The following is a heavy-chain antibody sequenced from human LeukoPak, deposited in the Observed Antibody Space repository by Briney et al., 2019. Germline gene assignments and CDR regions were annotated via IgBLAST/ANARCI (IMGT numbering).Heavy chain of an antibody. Sequence: RGSLRLSCAASGFTFSDYYMSWIRQAPGKGLEWVSYISSSGSTIYYADSVKGRFTISRDNAKNSLYLQMNSLRAEDTAVYYCASEAARSNLAFDYWGQGTLVTVSS. CDR1: GFTFSDYY. J-gene: IGHJ4*02. CDR2: ISSSGSTI. D-gene: IGHD6-6*01. CDR3: ASEAARSNLAFDY. V-gene: IGHV3-11*04.